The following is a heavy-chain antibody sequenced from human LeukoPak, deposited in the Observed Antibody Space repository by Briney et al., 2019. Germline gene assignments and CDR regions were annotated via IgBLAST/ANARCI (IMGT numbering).Heavy chain of an antibody. J-gene: IGHJ6*03. D-gene: IGHD1-14*01. Sequence: ASVKVSCKASGYTFIIYDINWVRQAPGQGREWMGWMNPNSGNTGYAQKFQGRVTMTRNTSRSTAYMELSSLRSEDTAMYYCARGPDESYYYYYYYMDVWGKGTTVTVSS. CDR2: MNPNSGNT. V-gene: IGHV1-8*01. CDR1: GYTFIIYD. CDR3: ARGPDESYYYYYYYMDV.